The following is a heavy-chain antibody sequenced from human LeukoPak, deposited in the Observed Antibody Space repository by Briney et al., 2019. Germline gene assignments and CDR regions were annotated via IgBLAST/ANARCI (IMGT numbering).Heavy chain of an antibody. CDR3: ARGENPYSSGWYNSFDY. V-gene: IGHV3-33*08. CDR1: GFTFSSYG. D-gene: IGHD6-19*01. J-gene: IGHJ4*02. Sequence: QPGGSLRLSCAASGFTFSSYGMHWVRQAPGKGLEWVAVIWYDGSNKYYADSVKGRFTISRDNSKNTLYLQMNSLRAEDTAVYYCARGENPYSSGWYNSFDYWGQGTLVTVSS. CDR2: IWYDGSNK.